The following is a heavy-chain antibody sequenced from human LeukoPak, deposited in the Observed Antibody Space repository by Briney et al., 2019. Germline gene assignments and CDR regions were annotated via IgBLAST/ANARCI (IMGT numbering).Heavy chain of an antibody. CDR1: GFTFSSYA. D-gene: IGHD5-18*01. Sequence: GGSLRLSCAASGFTFSSYAMHWVRQAPGKGLEWVAVISYDGSNKYYADSVKGRFTISRDNSKNTLYLQMNSLRAEDTAAYYCARELYSYGQPDYFDYWGQGTLVTVSS. V-gene: IGHV3-30-3*01. CDR2: ISYDGSNK. J-gene: IGHJ4*02. CDR3: ARELYSYGQPDYFDY.